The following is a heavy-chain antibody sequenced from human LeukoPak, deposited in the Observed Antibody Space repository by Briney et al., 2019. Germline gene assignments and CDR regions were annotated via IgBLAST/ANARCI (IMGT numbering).Heavy chain of an antibody. CDR1: GFTFSSYA. CDR3: ATALYDWNDVNY. J-gene: IGHJ4*02. V-gene: IGHV3-23*01. Sequence: GGSLRLSCAASGFTFSSYAMSWVRQAPGKGLEWVSAISGSGGSTYYADSVKGRFTISRDNSKNTLYLQMNSLRAEDTAVYYCATALYDWNDVNYWGQGTLVTVSS. D-gene: IGHD1-1*01. CDR2: ISGSGGST.